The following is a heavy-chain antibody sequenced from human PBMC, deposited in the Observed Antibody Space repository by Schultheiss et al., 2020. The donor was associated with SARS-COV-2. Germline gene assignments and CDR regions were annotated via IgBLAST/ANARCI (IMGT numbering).Heavy chain of an antibody. CDR3: ARRSSVYYYYGMDV. V-gene: IGHV4-38-2*01. Sequence: SETLSLTCAVSGYSISSGYYWGWIRQPPGKGLEWIGYIYYSGSTNYNPSLKSRVTISVDTSKNQFSLKLSSVTAADTAVYYCARRSSVYYYYGMDVWGQGTTVTVSS. CDR2: IYYSGST. J-gene: IGHJ6*02. CDR1: GYSISSGYY.